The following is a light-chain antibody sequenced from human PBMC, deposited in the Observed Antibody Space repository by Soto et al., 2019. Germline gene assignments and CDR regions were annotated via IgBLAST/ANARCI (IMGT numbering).Light chain of an antibody. V-gene: IGKV1-5*03. CDR1: QDVDKW. J-gene: IGKJ1*01. CDR2: KSS. CDR3: QQYSSYWT. Sequence: IVMSQSPSSLSASVGDTVTITCRASQDVDKWLAWYQQKPGKAPKLLIYKSSTLNGGVPSRFSAIGSGTEYSLTISGLQPDDVATYYCQQYSSYWTFGQGTNVDIK.